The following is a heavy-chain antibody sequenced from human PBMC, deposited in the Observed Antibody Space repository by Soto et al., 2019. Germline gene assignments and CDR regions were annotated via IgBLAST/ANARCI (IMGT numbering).Heavy chain of an antibody. CDR2: ISYDGSNK. D-gene: IGHD6-13*01. Sequence: QVQLVESGGGVVQPGRSLRLSCAASGFTFSSYAMHWVRQAPGKGLEWVAVISYDGSNKCYADSVKGRFTISRDNSKNTLYLQMNSLRAEDTAVYYCARDGAAEPNYYYYGMDVWGQGTTVTVSS. V-gene: IGHV3-30-3*01. J-gene: IGHJ6*02. CDR1: GFTFSSYA. CDR3: ARDGAAEPNYYYYGMDV.